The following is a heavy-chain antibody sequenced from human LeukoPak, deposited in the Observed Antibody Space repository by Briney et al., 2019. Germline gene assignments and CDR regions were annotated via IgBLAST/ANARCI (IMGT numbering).Heavy chain of an antibody. J-gene: IGHJ5*02. Sequence: NASETLSLTCTVSGVSISSGSYYWGWIRQPPGKGLEWIGSIYYSGSTYNNPSIKSRVLKSRVSISVDTSKNQFSLELNSVTAADTAVYYCARDPSAAAAGNNWFDPWGQGTLVTVSS. CDR2: IYYSGST. V-gene: IGHV4-39*07. D-gene: IGHD6-13*01. CDR3: ARDPSAAAAGNNWFDP. CDR1: GVSISSGSYY.